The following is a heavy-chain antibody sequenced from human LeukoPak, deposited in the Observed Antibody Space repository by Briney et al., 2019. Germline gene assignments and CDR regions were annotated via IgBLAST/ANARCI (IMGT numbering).Heavy chain of an antibody. D-gene: IGHD3-9*01. CDR3: ARGYYDILTGYLPLNWFDP. Sequence: PSETLPLTCAVYGGSFSGYYWSWIRQPPGKGLEWIGEINHSGSTNYNPSLKSRVTISVDTSKNQFSLKLSSVTAADTAVYYCARGYYDILTGYLPLNWFDPWGQGTLVTVSS. V-gene: IGHV4-34*01. CDR2: INHSGST. J-gene: IGHJ5*02. CDR1: GGSFSGYY.